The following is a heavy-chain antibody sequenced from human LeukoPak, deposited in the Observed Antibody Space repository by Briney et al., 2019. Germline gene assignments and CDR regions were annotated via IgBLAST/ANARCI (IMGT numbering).Heavy chain of an antibody. J-gene: IGHJ4*02. D-gene: IGHD4-23*01. Sequence: GGSLRLSCAASGFTFSDYYMSWIRQAPGKGLEWVSYISSSGGSIYYADSVKGRFTISRDNAKNSLYLQMNTLRADDTAVYYCARASVVTSPFDYWGQGTLITVSS. CDR1: GFTFSDYY. CDR2: ISSSGGSI. V-gene: IGHV3-11*01. CDR3: ARASVVTSPFDY.